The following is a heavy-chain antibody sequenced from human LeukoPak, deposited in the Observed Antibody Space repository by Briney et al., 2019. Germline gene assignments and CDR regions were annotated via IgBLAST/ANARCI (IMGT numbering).Heavy chain of an antibody. CDR3: ARVGSSSWYDY. V-gene: IGHV1-69*04. CDR1: GGTFSSYA. D-gene: IGHD6-13*01. CDR2: IIPIRGIA. Sequence: SVKVSCKASGGTFSSYAISWVRQAPGQGLEWMGRIIPIRGIANYAQKFQGRVTITADKSTSTAYMELSSLRSEDTAVYYCARVGSSSWYDYWGQGTLVTVSS. J-gene: IGHJ4*02.